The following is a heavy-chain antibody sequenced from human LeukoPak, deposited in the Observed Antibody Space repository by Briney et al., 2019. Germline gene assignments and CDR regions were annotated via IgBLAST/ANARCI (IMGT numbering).Heavy chain of an antibody. CDR2: IRYDGSNK. Sequence: GGSLRLSCAAPGFTFSSYGMHWVRQAPGKGLEWVAFIRYDGSNKYYADSVKGRFTISRDNSKNTLYLQMNSLRAEDTAVYYCAKDRIAVAGGFDYWGQGTLVTVSS. D-gene: IGHD6-19*01. V-gene: IGHV3-30*02. CDR3: AKDRIAVAGGFDY. J-gene: IGHJ4*02. CDR1: GFTFSSYG.